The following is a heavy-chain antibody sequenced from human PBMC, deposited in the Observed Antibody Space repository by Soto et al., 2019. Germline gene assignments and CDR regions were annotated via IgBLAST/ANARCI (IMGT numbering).Heavy chain of an antibody. CDR3: ARLGYYYDSSGYYYFDY. J-gene: IGHJ4*02. CDR1: CGSISSYY. CDR2: IYYSGST. V-gene: IGHV4-59*01. Sequence: PSETLSLTCTVSCGSISSYYWSWIRQPPGKGLEWIGYIYYSGSTNYNPSLKSRVTISVDTSKNQFSLKLSSVTAADTAVYYCARLGYYYDSSGYYYFDYWGQGTLVTVSS. D-gene: IGHD3-22*01.